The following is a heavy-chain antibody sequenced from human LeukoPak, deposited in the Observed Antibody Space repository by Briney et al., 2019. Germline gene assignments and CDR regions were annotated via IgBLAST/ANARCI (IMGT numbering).Heavy chain of an antibody. Sequence: SETLSLTCSVSGASLSSYYWSWIRQPPGKGLEWIGHIYYSGSTNYNPSLKSRVTISVDTSKNQFSLKLSSVTAADTAVYYCARVSGSYFRSRYYFDYWGQGTLVTVSS. V-gene: IGHV4-59*01. CDR2: IYYSGST. CDR1: GASLSSYY. CDR3: ARVSGSYFRSRYYFDY. J-gene: IGHJ4*02. D-gene: IGHD1-26*01.